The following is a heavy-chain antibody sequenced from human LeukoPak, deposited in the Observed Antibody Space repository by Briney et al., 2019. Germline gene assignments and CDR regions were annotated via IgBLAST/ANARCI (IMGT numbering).Heavy chain of an antibody. CDR1: GYTLTELS. CDR3: ATNLLWFGDTPYGMDV. V-gene: IGHV1-24*01. J-gene: IGHJ6*02. Sequence: ASVKVSCEVSGYTLTELSMHWVRQAPGKGLEWMGGFDPEDGETIYAQKFQGRVTMTEDTSTDTAYMELSSLRSEDTAVYYCATNLLWFGDTPYGMDVWGQGTTVTVSS. D-gene: IGHD3-10*01. CDR2: FDPEDGET.